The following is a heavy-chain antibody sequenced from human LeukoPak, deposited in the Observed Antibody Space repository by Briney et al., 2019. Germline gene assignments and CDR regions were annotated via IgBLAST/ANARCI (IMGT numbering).Heavy chain of an antibody. J-gene: IGHJ3*01. Sequence: SETLSHTCTVSRGSISGHYWSWIRQSPGKGLEWIGNIYYSGNTNYNPSLKSRVTISIDTSRIHFSLHLSSVTAADTAVYYCARTRYSGSHNSAFDLWGQGTVVTVSS. CDR1: RGSISGHY. CDR2: IYYSGNT. CDR3: ARTRYSGSHNSAFDL. V-gene: IGHV4-59*08. D-gene: IGHD1-26*01.